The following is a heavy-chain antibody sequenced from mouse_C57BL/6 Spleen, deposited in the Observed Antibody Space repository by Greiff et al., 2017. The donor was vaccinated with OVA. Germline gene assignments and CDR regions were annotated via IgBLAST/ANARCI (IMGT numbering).Heavy chain of an antibody. V-gene: IGHV1-80*01. J-gene: IGHJ2*01. CDR2: IYPGDGDT. CDR3: ARRGVYYGLRGGFDY. Sequence: QVQLQQSGAELVKPGASVKISCKASGYAFSSYWMNWVKQRPGKGLEWIGQIYPGDGDTNYNGKFKGKATQTADKSSSTAYMQLSSLTSEDSAVYFCARRGVYYGLRGGFDYWGQGTTLTVSS. D-gene: IGHD2-2*01. CDR1: GYAFSSYW.